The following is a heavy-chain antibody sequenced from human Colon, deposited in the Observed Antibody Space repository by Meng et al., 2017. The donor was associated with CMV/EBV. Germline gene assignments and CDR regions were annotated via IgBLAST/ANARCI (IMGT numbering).Heavy chain of an antibody. CDR1: GGSFSGYY. V-gene: IGHV4-34*01. CDR2: INHSGST. D-gene: IGHD3/OR15-3a*01. CDR3: ARGLGLAYYYYYGMDV. Sequence: SETLSLTCAVYGGSFSGYYWSWIRQPPGKGLEWIGDINHSGSTNYNPSLKSRVTISVDTSKNQFSLKLSSVPAADTAVYYCARGLGLAYYYYYGMDVWGQGTTVTVSS. J-gene: IGHJ6*02.